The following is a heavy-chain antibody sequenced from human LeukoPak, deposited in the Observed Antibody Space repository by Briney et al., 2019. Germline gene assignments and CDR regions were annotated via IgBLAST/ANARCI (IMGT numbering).Heavy chain of an antibody. V-gene: IGHV1-69*13. J-gene: IGHJ4*02. CDR3: ARVGGSIAVAGTSVFDY. Sequence: SVKVSCKASGGTFSSYAISWVRQAPGQGLEWMGGIIPIFGTTNYARKFQGRVTITADESTSTAYMELSSLGSEDTAVYYCARVGGSIAVAGTSVFDYWGQGTLVTVSS. D-gene: IGHD6-19*01. CDR2: IIPIFGTT. CDR1: GGTFSSYA.